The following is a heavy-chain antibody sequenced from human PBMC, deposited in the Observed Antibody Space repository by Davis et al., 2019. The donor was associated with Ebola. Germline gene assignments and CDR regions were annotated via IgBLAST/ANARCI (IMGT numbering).Heavy chain of an antibody. J-gene: IGHJ4*02. CDR2: IIPMFGTA. V-gene: IGHV1-69*13. D-gene: IGHD2-15*01. Sequence: SVQVSCKASGGTFSSYSISWVRQAPAQGLEWMGGIIPMFGTANDEQKFQGRVTITADESTSTAYMELSCLISEDTAVYYCARGLVVVGDYWGQGTLVTVSS. CDR3: ARGLVVVGDY. CDR1: GGTFSSYS.